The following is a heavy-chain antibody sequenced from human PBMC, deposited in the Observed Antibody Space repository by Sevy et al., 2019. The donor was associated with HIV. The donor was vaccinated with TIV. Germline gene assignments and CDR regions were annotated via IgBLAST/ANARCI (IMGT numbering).Heavy chain of an antibody. D-gene: IGHD5-12*01. J-gene: IGHJ4*02. V-gene: IGHV1-2*06. CDR2: INPNTGVT. CDR1: GYTFAVYY. CDR3: AVLATISSFDY. Sequence: ASVKVSCKASGYTFAVYYLHWVRQAPGQGLEWMGRINPNTGVTNYAQKFQGRVTMTRDTSITTAYMELNRLGSDDTAVYYCAVLATISSFDYWSQGSLVTVSS.